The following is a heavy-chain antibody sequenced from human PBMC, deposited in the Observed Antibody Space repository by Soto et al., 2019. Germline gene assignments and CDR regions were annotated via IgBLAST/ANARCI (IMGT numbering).Heavy chain of an antibody. CDR3: ARDYCSGGSCYQDY. CDR1: GGSISSGGYY. V-gene: IGHV4-31*03. CDR2: IYYSGST. J-gene: IGHJ4*02. D-gene: IGHD2-15*01. Sequence: QVQLQESGPGLVKPSQTLSLTCTVSGGSISSGGYYWSWIRQHPGKGLEWIGYIYYSGSTYYNPSLKSRVTISVDTSKNQFSLKLSSVTAADTAVYFCARDYCSGGSCYQDYWGQGTLVTVSS.